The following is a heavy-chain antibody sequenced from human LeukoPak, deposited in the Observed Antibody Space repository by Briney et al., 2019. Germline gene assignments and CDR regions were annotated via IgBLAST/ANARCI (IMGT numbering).Heavy chain of an antibody. CDR1: GGSISSYY. V-gene: IGHV4-59*12. CDR3: ARDRGGGWFDP. Sequence: SETLSLTCTVSGGSISSYYWSWIRQPPGKGLEWIGYIYYSGSTNYNPSLKSRVTISVDTSKNQFSLKLSSVTAADTAVYYCARDRGGGWFDPWGQGTLVTISS. CDR2: IYYSGST. J-gene: IGHJ5*02. D-gene: IGHD3-16*01.